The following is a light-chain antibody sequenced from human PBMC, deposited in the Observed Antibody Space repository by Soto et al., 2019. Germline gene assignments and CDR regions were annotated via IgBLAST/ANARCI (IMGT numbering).Light chain of an antibody. CDR3: QQYGSSPPTLT. Sequence: EIVLTQSPGTLSLSPGERATLSCRASQSVSSSYLAWYQQKPDQAPRLLIYGASSRATSIPDRFSGSGSGTDFSLTISRLEPEDFAVYYCQQYGSSPPTLTFGGGTKVEIK. J-gene: IGKJ4*01. CDR2: GAS. V-gene: IGKV3-20*01. CDR1: QSVSSSY.